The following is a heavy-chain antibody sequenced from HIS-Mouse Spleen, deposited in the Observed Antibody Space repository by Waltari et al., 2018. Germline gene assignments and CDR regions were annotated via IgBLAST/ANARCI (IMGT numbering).Heavy chain of an antibody. CDR3: ARGGIAARPYDY. J-gene: IGHJ4*02. CDR1: GGSFSGYY. V-gene: IGHV4-34*01. Sequence: QVQLQQWGAGLLKPSETLSLTCAVYGGSFSGYYWSWIRQPPGTGLEWIGEINHSGSTNYIPSLKSRVTISVDTSTSQFSLKLSSVTAADTAVYYCARGGIAARPYDYWGQGTLVTVSS. CDR2: INHSGST. D-gene: IGHD6-6*01.